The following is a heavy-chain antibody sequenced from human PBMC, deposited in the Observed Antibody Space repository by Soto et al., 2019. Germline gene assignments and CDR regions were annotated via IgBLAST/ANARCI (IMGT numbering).Heavy chain of an antibody. J-gene: IGHJ4*02. CDR3: ARSGDNYNVLDY. Sequence: GGSLRLSCFASGFTFSDYYMSWVRQAPGKGLEWLSYSSNSGTYTKYAGSVKGRFSISRDNAKNSLYLQINSLRGEDTAIYYCARSGDNYNVLDYWGQGTPVTVS. CDR1: GFTFSDYY. CDR2: SSNSGTYT. V-gene: IGHV3-11*06. D-gene: IGHD3-10*02.